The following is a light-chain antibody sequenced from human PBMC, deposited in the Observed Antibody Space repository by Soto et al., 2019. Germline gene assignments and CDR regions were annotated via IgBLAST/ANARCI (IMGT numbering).Light chain of an antibody. CDR2: AAS. V-gene: IGKV1-39*01. J-gene: IGKJ2*01. CDR1: QSISRF. CDR3: EQTDSTTHT. Sequence: IQMTQYPSTLSASXGDIVTITYRASQSISRFLNWYQHKPGKAPELLMFAASNLESGVPSRFSGSGSGTEFTLTISSLQAEDFATYYCEQTDSTTHTFGQGGKVDIK.